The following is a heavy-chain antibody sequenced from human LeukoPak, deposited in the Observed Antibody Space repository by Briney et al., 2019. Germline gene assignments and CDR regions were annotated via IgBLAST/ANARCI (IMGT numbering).Heavy chain of an antibody. J-gene: IGHJ6*03. D-gene: IGHD1-20*01. Sequence: PSETLSLTCAVYGGSFSGYYWSWIRQPPGKGLEWIGEINHSGSTNYNPSLKSRVTISVDTSKNQFSLKLSSVTAADTAVYYCARVGAVGTYNWNLPYYYYYYMDVWGKGTTVTVSS. CDR2: INHSGST. V-gene: IGHV4-34*01. CDR1: GGSFSGYY. CDR3: ARVGAVGTYNWNLPYYYYYYMDV.